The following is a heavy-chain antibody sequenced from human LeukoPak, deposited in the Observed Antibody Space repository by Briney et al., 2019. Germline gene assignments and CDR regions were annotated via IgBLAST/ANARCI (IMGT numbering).Heavy chain of an antibody. J-gene: IGHJ4*02. CDR1: GFTFSSYA. CDR3: AREGYSRSSVVY. CDR2: ISGSGGST. V-gene: IGHV3-23*01. D-gene: IGHD6-6*01. Sequence: GGSLRLSCAASGFTFSSYAMSWVRQAPGKGLEWVSAISGSGGSTYYADSVKGRFTISRDNAKNSLYLQMNSLRAEDTAVYYCAREGYSRSSVVYWGQGTLVTVSS.